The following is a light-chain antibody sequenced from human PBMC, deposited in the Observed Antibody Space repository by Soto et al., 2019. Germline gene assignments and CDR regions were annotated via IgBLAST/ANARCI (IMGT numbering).Light chain of an antibody. Sequence: AIQMTQSPSSLSASVGDRVTITCRASQGVRNDLCWYQQKPGKAPKLLIYAASSLQRGDPSRFSGNGSGTDFTLTTNSLQPEYFATYYCLQDYHYPTTFGQGTKVEIK. CDR3: LQDYHYPTT. CDR1: QGVRND. CDR2: AAS. V-gene: IGKV1-6*01. J-gene: IGKJ1*01.